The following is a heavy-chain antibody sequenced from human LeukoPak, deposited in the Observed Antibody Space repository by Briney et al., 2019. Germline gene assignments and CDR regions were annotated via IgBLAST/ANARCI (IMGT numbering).Heavy chain of an antibody. D-gene: IGHD3-22*01. CDR3: ARGSQINYYDSSGPIDY. Sequence: PWVTLTLTCTVSGYSISSGYYWGWLRHPPGKGLGWIGSIYHSGRTHYNPSVKSRVTISVDTSKSQFSLKLNSVTAADTAVYYCARGSQINYYDSSGPIDYWGQGTLVTVSS. J-gene: IGHJ4*02. CDR1: GYSISSGYY. CDR2: IYHSGRT. V-gene: IGHV4-38-2*02.